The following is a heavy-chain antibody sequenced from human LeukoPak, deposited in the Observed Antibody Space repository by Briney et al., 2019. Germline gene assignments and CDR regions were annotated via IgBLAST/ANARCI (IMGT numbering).Heavy chain of an antibody. CDR1: GGSISSYY. Sequence: PSETLSLTCTVSGGSISSYYWSWIRQPAGKGLEWIGRIYTSGSTNYNPSLKSRVTMSVDTSKNQFSLKLSSVTAADTAVYYCARDLAWLGPENDAFDIWGQGTMVTVSS. V-gene: IGHV4-4*07. J-gene: IGHJ3*02. CDR3: ARDLAWLGPENDAFDI. CDR2: IYTSGST. D-gene: IGHD5-12*01.